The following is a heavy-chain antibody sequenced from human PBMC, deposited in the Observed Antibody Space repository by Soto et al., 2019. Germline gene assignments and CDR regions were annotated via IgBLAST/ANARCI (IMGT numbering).Heavy chain of an antibody. J-gene: IGHJ2*01. Sequence: EVQLLESGGGLVQPGGSVRLSCAASGFTFISYAMNWVRQAPGKGLQWVSAISGGGDATFYADSVKGRFTISRDNSRNTVTLQMNSLGADDTALYYCARKVPGSTTRPDYWYFELWGRGTLVTVSS. CDR2: ISGGGDAT. CDR1: GFTFISYA. D-gene: IGHD3-10*01. V-gene: IGHV3-23*01. CDR3: ARKVPGSTTRPDYWYFEL.